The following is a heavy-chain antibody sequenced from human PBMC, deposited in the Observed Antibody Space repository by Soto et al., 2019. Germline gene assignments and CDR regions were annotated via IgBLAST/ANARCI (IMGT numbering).Heavy chain of an antibody. D-gene: IGHD2-21*01. CDR1: GGSISTSY. CDR2: FSARENT. CDR3: VRSLGAYGDS. J-gene: IGHJ5*01. Sequence: QVQLQESGPGLVKPSETLSLSCTVSGGSISTSYWSWIRQPPGKGLEWIGRFSARENTKYNPSLKSRVTMSIDTSKNQFFLILTSVTAADTAIYYCVRSLGAYGDSWGQGTLVTVSS. V-gene: IGHV4-4*07.